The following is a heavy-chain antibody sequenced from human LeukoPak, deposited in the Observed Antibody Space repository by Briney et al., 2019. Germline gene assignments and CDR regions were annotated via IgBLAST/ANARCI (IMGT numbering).Heavy chain of an antibody. CDR2: ICYDGSNK. Sequence: GGSLRLSCPASGFTFSSYGRHWVRQAPGKGLEWVPVICYDGSNKYYADSVKGRFTISRDNSKNTLYLQMNSLRAEDTAVYYCARDLIAAAGTGYYYYYGMDVWGQGTTVTVSS. V-gene: IGHV3-33*01. D-gene: IGHD6-13*01. CDR1: GFTFSSYG. CDR3: ARDLIAAAGTGYYYYYGMDV. J-gene: IGHJ6*02.